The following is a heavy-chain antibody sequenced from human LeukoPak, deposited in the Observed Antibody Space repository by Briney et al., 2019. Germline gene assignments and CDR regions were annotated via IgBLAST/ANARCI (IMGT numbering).Heavy chain of an antibody. CDR2: IYYSGGA. CDR1: GGSVSSINYP. CDR3: ARVLVGSGFDY. J-gene: IGHJ4*02. Sequence: SETLSLTCTVSGGSVSSINYPWGWIRQPPGKGLEWIGSIYYSGGAYYNPSLKSRVSISVDTAKNQFSLKLGSVTAADTTVYYCARVLVGSGFDYWGQGTLVTVSS. D-gene: IGHD3-10*01. V-gene: IGHV4-39*01.